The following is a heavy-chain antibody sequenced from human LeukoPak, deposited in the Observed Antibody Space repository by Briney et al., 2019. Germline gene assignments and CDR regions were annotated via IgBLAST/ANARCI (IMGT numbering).Heavy chain of an antibody. CDR3: ARDVVVRGTVLDY. D-gene: IGHD2-21*01. V-gene: IGHV3-21*01. CDR1: GFTFSSYS. CDR2: ISSSSSYI. Sequence: PGVSLRLSCAASGFTFSSYSMNWVRQAPGKGLEWVSSISSSSSYIYYADSVKGRFTISRDNAKNSLYLQMNSLRAEDTAVYYCARDVVVRGTVLDYWGQGTLVTVSS. J-gene: IGHJ4*02.